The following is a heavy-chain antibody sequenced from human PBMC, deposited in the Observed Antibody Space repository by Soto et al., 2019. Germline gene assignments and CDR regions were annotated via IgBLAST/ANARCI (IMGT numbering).Heavy chain of an antibody. J-gene: IGHJ4*02. D-gene: IGHD6-19*01. Sequence: QVQLVQSGAEVKKPGASVKVSCKASGYTFTSYAMYWVRQAPGQSLEWMGWINAGNGNTKYSQKFQGRVTITRDTSASTAYMELSSLRSEDTAVYYCARVGSSGWSLRLDYWGQGTLVTVSS. CDR2: INAGNGNT. CDR3: ARVGSSGWSLRLDY. CDR1: GYTFTSYA. V-gene: IGHV1-3*01.